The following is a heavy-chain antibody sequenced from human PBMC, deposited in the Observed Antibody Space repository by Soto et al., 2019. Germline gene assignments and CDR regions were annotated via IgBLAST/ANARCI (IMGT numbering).Heavy chain of an antibody. CDR3: ARVLVRYSSGWYGYFDY. CDR2: ISAYNGNT. J-gene: IGHJ4*02. Sequence: ASVKVSCEASGYTFTSYGISWVRQAPGQGLEWMGWISAYNGNTNYAQKLQGRVTMTTDTSTSTAYMELRSLRSDDTAVYYCARVLVRYSSGWYGYFDYWGQGTLVTVSS. D-gene: IGHD6-19*01. CDR1: GYTFTSYG. V-gene: IGHV1-18*01.